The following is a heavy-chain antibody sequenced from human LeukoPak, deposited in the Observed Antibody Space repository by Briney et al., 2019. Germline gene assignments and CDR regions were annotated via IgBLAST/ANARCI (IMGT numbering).Heavy chain of an antibody. CDR3: AELGITMIGGV. CDR2: ISSYSSTI. CDR1: GFIFSSYG. V-gene: IGHV3-48*01. J-gene: IGHJ6*04. D-gene: IGHD3-10*02. Sequence: GGSLRLSCAASGFIFSSYGMNWVRQAPGKGLEWVSYISSYSSTIYYEDSVKGRFTISRDNAKNSPYLQMNSLRAEDTAVYYCAELGITMIGGVWGKGTTVTISS.